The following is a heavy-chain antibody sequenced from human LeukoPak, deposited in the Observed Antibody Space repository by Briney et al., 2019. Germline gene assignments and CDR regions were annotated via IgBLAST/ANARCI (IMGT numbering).Heavy chain of an antibody. Sequence: PGGSLRLSCAASGFTFSSYAMHWVCQAPGKGLEWVAVISYDGSNKYYADSVKGRFTISRDNSKNTLYLQMNSLRAEDTAVYYCARGVGSGWYDYWGQGTLVTVSS. V-gene: IGHV3-30-3*01. CDR2: ISYDGSNK. CDR3: ARGVGSGWYDY. J-gene: IGHJ4*02. CDR1: GFTFSSYA. D-gene: IGHD6-19*01.